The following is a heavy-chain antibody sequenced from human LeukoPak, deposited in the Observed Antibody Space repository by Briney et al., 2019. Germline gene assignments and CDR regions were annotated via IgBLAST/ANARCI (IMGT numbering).Heavy chain of an antibody. J-gene: IGHJ6*03. V-gene: IGHV4-39*01. CDR1: GGSISSSSYY. CDR3: ARGDYSSSEYYYYMDV. D-gene: IGHD6-6*01. CDR2: IYYSGST. Sequence: KPSETLSLTCTVSGGSISSSSYYWGWIRQPPGKGLEWIGSIYYSGSTYYNPSLKSRVTISVDTSKNQFSLKLSSVTAADTAVYYCARGDYSSSEYYYYMDVWGKGTTVTVSS.